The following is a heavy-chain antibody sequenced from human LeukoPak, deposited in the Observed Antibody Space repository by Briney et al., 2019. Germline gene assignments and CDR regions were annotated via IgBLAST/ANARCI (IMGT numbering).Heavy chain of an antibody. CDR2: MSYDGSNK. Sequence: GGSLRLSCAASGFSVSRNYMTWVRQAPGKGLEWVAVMSYDGSNKYYADSVKGRFTISRDNSKNTLYLQMNSLRAEDTAVYYCAKGVTMIVVVIGIDYWGQGTLVTVSS. CDR3: AKGVTMIVVVIGIDY. CDR1: GFSVSRNY. V-gene: IGHV3-30*04. D-gene: IGHD3-22*01. J-gene: IGHJ4*02.